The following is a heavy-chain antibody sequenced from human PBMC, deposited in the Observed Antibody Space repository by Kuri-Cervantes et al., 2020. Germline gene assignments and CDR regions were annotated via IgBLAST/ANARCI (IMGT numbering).Heavy chain of an antibody. CDR2: IYRTGNS. J-gene: IGHJ4*02. CDR1: GYSISSDYY. CDR3: VRDRGSGWYGLDY. D-gene: IGHD6-19*01. Sequence: SETLSLTCAVSGYSISSDYYWAWIRQPPGKGLEWIGAIYRTGNSYYNPSLKSRVSISVDTSRNQFSLKVNSVTAADTAVYYCVRDRGSGWYGLDYWGQGTLVTVSS. V-gene: IGHV4-38-2*02.